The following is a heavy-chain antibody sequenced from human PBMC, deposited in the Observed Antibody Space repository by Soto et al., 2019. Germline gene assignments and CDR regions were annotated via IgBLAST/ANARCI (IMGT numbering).Heavy chain of an antibody. CDR3: ARGPTIFGVGVDAFDI. CDR2: ISGSGDFT. J-gene: IGHJ3*02. CDR1: GFTLSSYA. D-gene: IGHD3-3*01. V-gene: IGHV3-23*01. Sequence: EVQMLESGGALVQPGGSPRLSCAASGFTLSSYALSWVPQAPGKGLEGVSGISGSGDFTFDADSVRGRFTISRDNSMNTLYLQMNSLRVEDTAVYYCARGPTIFGVGVDAFDIWGQGTMATVSS.